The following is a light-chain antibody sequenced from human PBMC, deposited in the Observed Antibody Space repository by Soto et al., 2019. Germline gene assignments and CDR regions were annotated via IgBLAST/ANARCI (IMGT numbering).Light chain of an antibody. CDR3: QKSYSTPWK. Sequence: DMHLSSYSSSLSAAVGDRVIITCRASQSISSYLNWYQQRPGKAPKLLIYAASSLQSGVPSRFSGSGSGTDFTLTISSLQPEDFATYYCQKSYSTPWKCGQGTTGDIK. CDR1: QSISSY. CDR2: AAS. J-gene: IGKJ1*01. V-gene: IGKV1-39*01.